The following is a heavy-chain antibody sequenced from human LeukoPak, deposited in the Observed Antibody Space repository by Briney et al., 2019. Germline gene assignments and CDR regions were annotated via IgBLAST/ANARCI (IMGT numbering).Heavy chain of an antibody. CDR1: GFTFSSYG. V-gene: IGHV3-30*03. D-gene: IGHD6-13*01. Sequence: GRSLRLSCAASGFTFSSYGMHWVRQAPGKGLEWVAVISYDGSNKYYADSVKGRFTISRDNAKNSLYLQMNSLRAEDTAVYYCTRGQSSSWPNWFDPWGQGTLVTVSS. J-gene: IGHJ5*02. CDR2: ISYDGSNK. CDR3: TRGQSSSWPNWFDP.